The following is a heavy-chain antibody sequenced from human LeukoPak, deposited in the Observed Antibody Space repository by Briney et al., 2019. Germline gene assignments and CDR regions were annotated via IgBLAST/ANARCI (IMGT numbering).Heavy chain of an antibody. CDR3: ARQPRWYLNVDY. D-gene: IGHD4-23*01. CDR2: IYYSGST. CDR1: GGSISSYY. V-gene: IGHV4-59*08. J-gene: IGHJ4*02. Sequence: PSETLSLTCTVSGGSISSYYWSWIRQPPGKGLEWIGYIYYSGSTNYNPSLKSRVTISVDTSKNQFSLKLSSVTAADTAVYYCARQPRWYLNVDYWGQGTLVTVYS.